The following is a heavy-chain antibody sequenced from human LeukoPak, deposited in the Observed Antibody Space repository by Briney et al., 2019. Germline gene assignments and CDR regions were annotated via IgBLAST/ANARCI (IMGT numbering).Heavy chain of an antibody. CDR3: ARGYSSSEEPVDY. V-gene: IGHV1-3*01. Sequence: ASVKVSCKASGYTFTSYAMHWVRQAPGQRLEWMGWINAGNGNTKYSQKFQGRVTITRDTSASTAYMELSSLRSEDTAVYYCARGYSSSEEPVDYWGQGTLVTVSS. J-gene: IGHJ4*02. CDR2: INAGNGNT. D-gene: IGHD6-13*01. CDR1: GYTFTSYA.